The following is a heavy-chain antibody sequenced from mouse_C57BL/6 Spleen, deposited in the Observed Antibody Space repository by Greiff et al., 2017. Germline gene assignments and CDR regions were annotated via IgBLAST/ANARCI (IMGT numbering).Heavy chain of an antibody. CDR1: GYTFTSYW. D-gene: IGHD3-2*02. J-gene: IGHJ2*01. Sequence: VQLQQPGAELVMPGASVKLSCKASGYTFTSYWMHWVKQRPGQGLEWIGEIDPSDSYTNYNQKFKGKSTFTVDKSSSTAYMQLSSLTSEDSAVYYCARSGTAQATLFDYWGQGTTLTVSS. CDR3: ARSGTAQATLFDY. V-gene: IGHV1-69*01. CDR2: IDPSDSYT.